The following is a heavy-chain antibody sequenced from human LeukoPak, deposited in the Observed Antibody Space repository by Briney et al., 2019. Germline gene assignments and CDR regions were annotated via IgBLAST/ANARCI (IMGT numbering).Heavy chain of an antibody. CDR2: IYYSGTT. CDR1: GGSISSYY. V-gene: IGHV4-59*01. D-gene: IGHD3-16*02. J-gene: IGHJ4*02. CDR3: TRGSPLRLGELSLYRDFDY. Sequence: SETLSLTCTVPGGSISSYYWSWIRRPPGKGLEWIGYIYYSGTTNYNPSLKSRVTISVDTSKNQFSLKLSSVTAADTAVYYCTRGSPLRLGELSLYRDFDYWGQGTLVTVSS.